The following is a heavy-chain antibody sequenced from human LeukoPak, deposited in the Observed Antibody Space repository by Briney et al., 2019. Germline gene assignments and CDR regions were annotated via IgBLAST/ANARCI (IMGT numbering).Heavy chain of an antibody. CDR2: IYYSGNT. CDR1: GGSISSYH. D-gene: IGHD3-10*01. V-gene: IGHV4-59*08. CDR3: ARYHFGYYFDY. Sequence: SETLSLTCTVSGGSISSYHWSWIRQPPGKGLEWIGYIYYSGNTYYNPSLKSRITISIDTSRNRFSLRLTSVTAADTAVYYCARYHFGYYFDYWGQGTLVTVSS. J-gene: IGHJ4*02.